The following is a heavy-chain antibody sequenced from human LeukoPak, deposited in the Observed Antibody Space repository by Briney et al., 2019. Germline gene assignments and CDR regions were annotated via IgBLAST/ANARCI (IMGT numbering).Heavy chain of an antibody. D-gene: IGHD3-22*01. Sequence: GGSLRLSCAASGFTFSGYEMNWVRQAPGKGLEWVSYISSSGSTIYYADSVKGRFTISRDNAKNSLYLQMNSLRAEDTAVYYCARREYYYDSSGYYADDFDYWGQGTLVTVSS. CDR3: ARREYYYDSSGYYADDFDY. V-gene: IGHV3-48*03. J-gene: IGHJ4*02. CDR1: GFTFSGYE. CDR2: ISSSGSTI.